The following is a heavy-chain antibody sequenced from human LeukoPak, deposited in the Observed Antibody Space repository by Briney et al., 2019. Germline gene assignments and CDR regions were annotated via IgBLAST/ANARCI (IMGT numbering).Heavy chain of an antibody. Sequence: ASVKVSCKASGYTFTGYYMHWVRQAPGQGLEWMGWINPNSGGTNYAQKFQGRVTMTRDTSIITAYMELSRLGSDDTAVYYCARDWGRRGYYDFWSGDDNRFDPWGQGTLVTVSS. CDR1: GYTFTGYY. CDR2: INPNSGGT. V-gene: IGHV1-2*02. CDR3: ARDWGRRGYYDFWSGDDNRFDP. J-gene: IGHJ5*02. D-gene: IGHD3-3*01.